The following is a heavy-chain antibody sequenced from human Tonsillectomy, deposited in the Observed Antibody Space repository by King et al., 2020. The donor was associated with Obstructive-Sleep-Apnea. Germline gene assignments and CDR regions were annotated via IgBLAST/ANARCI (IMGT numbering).Heavy chain of an antibody. Sequence: VQLQQWGAGLLKPSETLSLTCAVYGGSCSGYYWSWIRQPPGKGLEWIGEINHSGSTNYNPSLKSRVTISVDTSKNQFSLKLSSVTAADTAVYYCARVGEITIYGVVMPHYYYGMDVWGQGTTVTVSS. V-gene: IGHV4-34*01. D-gene: IGHD3-3*01. J-gene: IGHJ6*02. CDR2: INHSGST. CDR1: GGSCSGYY. CDR3: ARVGEITIYGVVMPHYYYGMDV.